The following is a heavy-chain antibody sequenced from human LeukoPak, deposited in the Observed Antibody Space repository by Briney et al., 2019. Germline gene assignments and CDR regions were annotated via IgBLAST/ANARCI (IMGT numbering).Heavy chain of an antibody. Sequence: SETLSLTCTVSGGSINGYYWSWIRQPPGKGLEWIGEINHSGSTNYNPSLKSRVTISVDTSKNQFSLKLSSVTAADTAVYYCARGSLYYDILTGYYSSRDAFDIWGQGTMDTVSS. J-gene: IGHJ3*02. CDR1: GGSINGYY. CDR2: INHSGST. V-gene: IGHV4-34*01. CDR3: ARGSLYYDILTGYYSSRDAFDI. D-gene: IGHD3-9*01.